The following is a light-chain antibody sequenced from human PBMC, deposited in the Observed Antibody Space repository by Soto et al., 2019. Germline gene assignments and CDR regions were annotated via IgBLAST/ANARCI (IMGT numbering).Light chain of an antibody. V-gene: IGLV1-47*01. CDR1: SSNIGSNY. CDR3: AAWDDSLNVV. CDR2: RNN. J-gene: IGLJ2*01. Sequence: QLVLTQPPSASGTPGQRVTISCSGSSSNIGSNYVYWYQQLPGTAPKLLIYRNNQRPSGVPDRFSGSKSGTSASLAISGLRYEDEADYYCAAWDDSLNVVFGGGTKLTVL.